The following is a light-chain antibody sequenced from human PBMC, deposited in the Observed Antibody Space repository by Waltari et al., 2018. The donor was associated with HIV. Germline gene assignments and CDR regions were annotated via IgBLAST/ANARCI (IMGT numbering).Light chain of an antibody. J-gene: IGLJ2*01. CDR2: ENN. V-gene: IGLV1-51*02. CDR3: QVWDIITDEVV. Sequence: QSVLTQPPSVSAAFGQKVTISCSGASSNVGTNYVTWYQHLPGTAPKLLIYENNQRPAGIPDRCSGSKSGTSATLDITGLQTGDEADYFCQVWDIITDEVVFGGGTKMTVL. CDR1: SSNVGTNY.